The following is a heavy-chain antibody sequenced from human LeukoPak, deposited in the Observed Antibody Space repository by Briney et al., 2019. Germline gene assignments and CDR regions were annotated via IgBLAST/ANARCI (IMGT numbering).Heavy chain of an antibody. Sequence: ASVKVSCKASGYTLTSNYIHWVRQAPGQGLEWIGIINPSGGRTTYAQKFHGRVTMTKDTSTSTVYMDLTSLRSEDTAVYYCAKGRSDFFAYYYYLDVWGKGTTVTVSS. J-gene: IGHJ6*03. CDR3: AKGRSDFFAYYYYLDV. V-gene: IGHV1-46*03. CDR2: INPSGGRT. D-gene: IGHD2-21*02. CDR1: GYTLTSNY.